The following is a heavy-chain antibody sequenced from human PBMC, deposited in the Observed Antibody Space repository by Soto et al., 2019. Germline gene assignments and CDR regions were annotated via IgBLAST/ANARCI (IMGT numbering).Heavy chain of an antibody. J-gene: IGHJ4*02. Sequence: EVQLVESGGGLVHPGGSLRLSCAASGFTFSDYWMSWVRQAPGKGLEWVANIKEDGSEKYYVDSVKGRFTISRDNAKNSLYLQMNSLRAEDTAVYYCARGMWGIDYWGQGTLVTVSS. CDR1: GFTFSDYW. D-gene: IGHD3-16*01. CDR2: IKEDGSEK. CDR3: ARGMWGIDY. V-gene: IGHV3-7*01.